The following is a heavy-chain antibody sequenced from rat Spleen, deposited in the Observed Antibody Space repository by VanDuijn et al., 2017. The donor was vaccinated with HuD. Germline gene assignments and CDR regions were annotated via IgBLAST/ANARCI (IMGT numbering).Heavy chain of an antibody. V-gene: IGHV3-3*01. CDR1: GYSITSNY. J-gene: IGHJ3*01. D-gene: IGHD1-12*02. Sequence: EVQLQESGPGLVKPSQSLSLTCSVTGYSITSNYWGWIRKFPGNKLEWMGYIDNTGTTNYNPSLKSRISITRDTSKNQFFLQVNSLTTEDTATYYCARSEGTHYYLPFADWGHDTLVAVSS. CDR2: IDNTGTT. CDR3: ARSEGTHYYLPFAD.